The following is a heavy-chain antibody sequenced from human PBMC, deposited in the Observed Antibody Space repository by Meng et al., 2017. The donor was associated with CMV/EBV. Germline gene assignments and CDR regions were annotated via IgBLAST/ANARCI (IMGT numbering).Heavy chain of an antibody. CDR2: INHSGST. V-gene: IGHV4-34*01. Sequence: LQMWAQGLLKPSETLSLTCDVYGGSFSGYYWSWIRQPPGKGLEWIGEINHSGSTNYNPSLKSRVTISVDTSKNQFSLKLSSVTAADTAVYYCARGGNWFDPWGQGTLVTVSS. CDR3: ARGGNWFDP. CDR1: GGSFSGYY. J-gene: IGHJ5*02.